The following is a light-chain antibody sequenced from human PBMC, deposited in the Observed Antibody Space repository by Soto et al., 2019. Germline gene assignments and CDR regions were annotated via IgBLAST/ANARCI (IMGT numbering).Light chain of an antibody. Sequence: DIVMTQSPLSLPVTPGEPASISRRSSQSLLHSNGYYYLDWYLQKPGQSPQLLIYLGSNRASGVPDRFSGSGSGTDFTLKISRVEADDVGVYYCMQALQTRTFGQGTKVEIK. CDR3: MQALQTRT. CDR1: QSLLHSNGYYY. J-gene: IGKJ1*01. V-gene: IGKV2-28*01. CDR2: LGS.